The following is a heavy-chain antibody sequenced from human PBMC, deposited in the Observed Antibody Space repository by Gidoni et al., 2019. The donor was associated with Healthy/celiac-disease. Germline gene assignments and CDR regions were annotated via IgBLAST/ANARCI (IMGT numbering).Heavy chain of an antibody. V-gene: IGHV3-48*02. CDR1: GFTFSSYS. CDR3: ARDRYDFWSGYYFDY. CDR2: ISSSSSTI. D-gene: IGHD3-3*01. Sequence: EVQLVESGGGLVQPGGSLRLPCAASGFTFSSYSMNWVRQAPGKGLGWVSYISSSSSTIYYADSVKGRFTISRDNAKNSLYLQMNSLRDEDTAVYYCARDRYDFWSGYYFDYWGQGTLVTVSS. J-gene: IGHJ4*02.